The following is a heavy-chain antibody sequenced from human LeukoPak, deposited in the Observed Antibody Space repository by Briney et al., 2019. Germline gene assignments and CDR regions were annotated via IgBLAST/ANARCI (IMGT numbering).Heavy chain of an antibody. V-gene: IGHV1-69*04. CDR2: IIPILGIA. CDR3: AKDRQWLVTPIFQH. CDR1: GGTFSSYA. Sequence: SVKVSCKASGGTFSSYAISWVRQAPGQGLEWMGRIIPILGIANYAQKFQGRVTITADKSTSTAYMELSSLRAEDTAVYYCAKDRQWLVTPIFQHWGQGTLVTVSS. J-gene: IGHJ1*01. D-gene: IGHD6-19*01.